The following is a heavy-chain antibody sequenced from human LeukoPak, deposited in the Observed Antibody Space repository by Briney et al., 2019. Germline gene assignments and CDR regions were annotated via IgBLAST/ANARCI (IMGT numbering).Heavy chain of an antibody. CDR1: GFTFSNYW. Sequence: GGSLRLSCAASGFTFSNYWMDWVRQAPGKGLEWVSSISSSNNYIYYADSVKGRFTISRDNAKNSLYLQMNSLRAEDTAVYYCARRSPNYYFDYWGQGTPVTVSS. CDR3: ARRSPNYYFDY. J-gene: IGHJ4*02. CDR2: ISSSNNYI. V-gene: IGHV3-21*01.